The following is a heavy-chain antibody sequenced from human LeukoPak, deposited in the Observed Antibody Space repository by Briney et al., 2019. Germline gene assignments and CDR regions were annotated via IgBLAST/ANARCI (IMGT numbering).Heavy chain of an antibody. D-gene: IGHD6-19*01. CDR3: ARASKVAGTYYFDY. Sequence: SETLSLTCTVSGGSISSYYWSWIRQPAGKGLEWIGRIYTSGSTNYNPSLKSRVTMSVDTSKDQFSLKLSSVTAADTAVYYCARASKVAGTYYFDYWGQGTLVTVSS. J-gene: IGHJ4*02. CDR2: IYTSGST. CDR1: GGSISSYY. V-gene: IGHV4-4*07.